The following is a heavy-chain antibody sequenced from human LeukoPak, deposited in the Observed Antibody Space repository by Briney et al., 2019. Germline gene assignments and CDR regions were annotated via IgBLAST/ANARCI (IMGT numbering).Heavy chain of an antibody. CDR2: IWYDGSNK. V-gene: IGHV3-30*02. Sequence: PGGSLRLSCAASGFTFSSYGMHWVRQAPGKGLEWVAVIWYDGSNKYYADSVKGRFTISRDNSKNTLYLQMNSLRAEDTAVYYCANSFCGGDCYSGWDYYYGMDVWGKGTTVTVSS. J-gene: IGHJ6*04. CDR3: ANSFCGGDCYSGWDYYYGMDV. CDR1: GFTFSSYG. D-gene: IGHD2-21*02.